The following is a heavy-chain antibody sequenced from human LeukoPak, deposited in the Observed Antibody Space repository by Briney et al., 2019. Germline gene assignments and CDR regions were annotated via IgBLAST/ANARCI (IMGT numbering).Heavy chain of an antibody. D-gene: IGHD3-10*01. J-gene: IGHJ4*02. CDR1: GGSFSGYY. V-gene: IGHV4-34*01. Sequence: SETLSLTCAVYGGSFSGYYWSWIRQPPGKGLEWIGEINHSGSTNYNPSLKSRVTISVDTSKNQFSLKLSSVTAADTAVYYCASRTMVRDYWGQGTLVTVSS. CDR2: INHSGST. CDR3: ASRTMVRDY.